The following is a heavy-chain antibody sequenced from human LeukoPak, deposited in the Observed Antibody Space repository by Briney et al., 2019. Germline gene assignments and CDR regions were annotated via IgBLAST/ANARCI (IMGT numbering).Heavy chain of an antibody. D-gene: IGHD5-24*01. V-gene: IGHV4-39*01. Sequence: SETLSLTCTVSGGSISSSSYYWGWIRQPPGKGLEWIGSIYYSGSTYYNPSLKSRVTISVDTSKNQFSLKLSSVTAADTAVYYCASEDVEMATFSTTFDYWGQGTLVTVSS. CDR1: GGSISSSSYY. CDR2: IYYSGST. J-gene: IGHJ4*02. CDR3: ASEDVEMATFSTTFDY.